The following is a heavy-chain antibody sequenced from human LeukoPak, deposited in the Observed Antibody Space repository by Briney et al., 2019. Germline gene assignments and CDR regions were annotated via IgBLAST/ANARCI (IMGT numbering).Heavy chain of an antibody. CDR1: GFTFCSYA. D-gene: IGHD2-2*01. V-gene: IGHV3-23*01. Sequence: GGSLRLSCAASGFTFCSYAMSWVRQAPGKGLEWVSAISGSGGSTYYADSVKGRFTISRDNTKNTLYLQMNSLRAKDTAVYYCAKDRHAPGRYCSSTSCFPFDSWGQGTLVTVSS. J-gene: IGHJ5*01. CDR3: AKDRHAPGRYCSSTSCFPFDS. CDR2: ISGSGGST.